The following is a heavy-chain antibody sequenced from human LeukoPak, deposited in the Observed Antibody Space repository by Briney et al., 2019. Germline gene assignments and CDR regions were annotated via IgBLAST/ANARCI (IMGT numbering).Heavy chain of an antibody. Sequence: SETLSLTCAVYGGSFSGYYWGWIRQPPGKGLEWIGSIYYSGNTYYNPSLKSRVTISVDTSKNQFSLKPTSVTAADTAVYYCARDSHGYCSGGSCYSGGWFDPWGQGTLVTVSS. V-gene: IGHV4-34*01. CDR2: IYYSGNT. CDR3: ARDSHGYCSGGSCYSGGWFDP. D-gene: IGHD2-15*01. CDR1: GGSFSGYY. J-gene: IGHJ5*02.